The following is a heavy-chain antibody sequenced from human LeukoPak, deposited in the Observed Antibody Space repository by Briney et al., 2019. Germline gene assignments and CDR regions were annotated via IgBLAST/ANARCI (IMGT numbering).Heavy chain of an antibody. D-gene: IGHD2-15*01. V-gene: IGHV1-46*01. CDR3: ARSAGSAFFDY. CDR1: GYTFTSYY. J-gene: IGHJ4*02. CDR2: INPSGGST. Sequence: ASVKVSCKASGYTFTSYYMHWVRQAPGQGLEWMGIINPSGGSTSYAQKFQGCVTMTRDTSTRTAYMELSRVTSDDTAVYYCARSAGSAFFDYWGQGTLVTVTS.